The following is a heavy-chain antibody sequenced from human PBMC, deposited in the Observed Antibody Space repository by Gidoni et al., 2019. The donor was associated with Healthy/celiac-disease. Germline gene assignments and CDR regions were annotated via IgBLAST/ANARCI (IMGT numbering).Heavy chain of an antibody. J-gene: IGHJ1*01. D-gene: IGHD3-22*01. V-gene: IGHV1-69*01. CDR2: IIPIFGTA. CDR3: ARTINYYDSSGYYLGYFQH. Sequence: MGGIIPIFGTANYAQKFQGRVTITADESTSTAYMELSSLRSEDTAVYYCARTINYYDSSGYYLGYFQHWGQGTLVTVSS.